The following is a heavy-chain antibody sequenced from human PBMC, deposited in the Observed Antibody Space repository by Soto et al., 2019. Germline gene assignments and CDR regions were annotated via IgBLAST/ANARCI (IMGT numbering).Heavy chain of an antibody. CDR2: TFYRSTWYN. Sequence: SQTLSLTCAISGDSVSSNSAAWNWIRQSPSRGLEWLGRTFYRSTWYNDYAVSVKSRITINPDTSKNQFSLQLNSVTPEDTALSYCTTAPSRVATITYFCFYGMDVWGQGTTVTVSS. D-gene: IGHD5-12*01. J-gene: IGHJ6*02. CDR3: TTAPSRVATITYFCFYGMDV. V-gene: IGHV6-1*01. CDR1: GDSVSSNSAA.